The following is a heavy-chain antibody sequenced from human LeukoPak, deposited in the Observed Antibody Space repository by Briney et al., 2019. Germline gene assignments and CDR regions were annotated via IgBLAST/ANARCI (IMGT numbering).Heavy chain of an antibody. CDR3: AREQLGHNDY. J-gene: IGHJ4*02. Sequence: SETLSLTCTVSGGSISSSSYYWSWIRQPAGKGLEWIGRIYTSGSTNYNPSLKSRVTMSVDTSKNQFSLKLSSVTAADTAVYYCAREQLGHNDYWGQGTLVTVSS. D-gene: IGHD6-13*01. V-gene: IGHV4-61*02. CDR2: IYTSGST. CDR1: GGSISSSSYY.